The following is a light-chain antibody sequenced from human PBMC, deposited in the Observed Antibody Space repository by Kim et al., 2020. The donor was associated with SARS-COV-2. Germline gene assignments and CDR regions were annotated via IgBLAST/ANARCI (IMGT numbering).Light chain of an antibody. CDR2: DAL. Sequence: LSPGETATLSCRASPRVGRSLAWYPQKPGQAPRLLIYDALSRATVIPARFIGIGSGTGFTLTISSLEPEDFAVYSCQQRGNCPLTFFQRTKLDIK. CDR3: QQRGNCPLT. V-gene: IGKV3-11*01. J-gene: IGKJ1*01. CDR1: PRVGRS.